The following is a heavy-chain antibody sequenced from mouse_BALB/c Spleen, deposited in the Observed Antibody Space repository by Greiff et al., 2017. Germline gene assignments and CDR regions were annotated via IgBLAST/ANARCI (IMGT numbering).Heavy chain of an antibody. Sequence: VQLQQSGPGLVKPSQSLSLTCTVTGYSITSDYAWNWIRQFPGNKLEWMGYISYSGSTSYNPSLKSRISITRDTSKNQFFLQLNSVTTEDTATYYCAREEGGSSFDYWGQGTTLTVSS. D-gene: IGHD1-1*01. CDR3: AREEGGSSFDY. V-gene: IGHV3-2*02. CDR2: ISYSGST. CDR1: GYSITSDYA. J-gene: IGHJ2*01.